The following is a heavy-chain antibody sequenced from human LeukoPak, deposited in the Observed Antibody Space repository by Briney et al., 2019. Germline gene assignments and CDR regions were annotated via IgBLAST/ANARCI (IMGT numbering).Heavy chain of an antibody. CDR3: ARSIPYGTTWYGRSDY. J-gene: IGHJ4*02. CDR1: GITFSTYG. CDR2: IKPDGTTK. V-gene: IGHV3-7*03. D-gene: IGHD6-13*01. Sequence: GGSLRLSCVASGITFSTYGMHWVRQAPGMGLEWVANIKPDGTTKFYVDSVKGRFTISRDNALNSLYLQMNSLRAEDTAIYYCARSIPYGTTWYGRSDYWGQGTLVTVSS.